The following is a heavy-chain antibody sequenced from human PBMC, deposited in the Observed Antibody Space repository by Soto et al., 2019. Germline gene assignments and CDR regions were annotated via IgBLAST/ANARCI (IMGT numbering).Heavy chain of an antibody. J-gene: IGHJ4*02. CDR3: ARGRYGDY. CDR1: GYTFTSYG. CDR2: MSAHNGNT. D-gene: IGHD1-1*01. Sequence: QVHLVQSGAEVKKPGASVKVSCKASGYTFTSYGITWVRQAPGQGLEWMGWMSAHNGNTDYAQKLQGRVIVTRDTSTSTAYMELRSLRSDDTAVYYCARGRYGDYWGKGALVTVS. V-gene: IGHV1-18*01.